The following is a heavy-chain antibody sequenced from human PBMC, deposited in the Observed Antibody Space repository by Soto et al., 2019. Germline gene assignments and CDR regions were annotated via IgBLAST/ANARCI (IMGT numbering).Heavy chain of an antibody. CDR1: GFTFSSYA. CDR3: ARTVDTAMAPFDY. J-gene: IGHJ4*02. V-gene: IGHV3-30-3*01. CDR2: ISYDGSNK. D-gene: IGHD5-18*01. Sequence: QVQLVESGGGVVQPGRSLRLSCAASGFTFSSYAMHWVRQAPGKGLEWVAVISYDGSNKYYADSVKGRFTISRDNSKHTLYLQMNSLRAEDTAVYYCARTVDTAMAPFDYWGQGTLVTVAS.